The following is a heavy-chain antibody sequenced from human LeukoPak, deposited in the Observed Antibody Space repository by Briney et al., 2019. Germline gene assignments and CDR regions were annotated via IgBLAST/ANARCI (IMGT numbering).Heavy chain of an antibody. CDR1: GFTFSSYG. CDR2: IWYDGSNK. CDR3: ARGDSGYDYYFDY. J-gene: IGHJ4*02. V-gene: IGHV3-33*01. Sequence: GGSLRLSCAAPGFTFSSYGMHWVRQAPGKGLEWVAVIWYDGSNKYYADSVKGRFTISRDNSKNTLYPQMNSLRAEDTAVYYCARGDSGYDYYFDYWGQGTLVTVSS. D-gene: IGHD5-12*01.